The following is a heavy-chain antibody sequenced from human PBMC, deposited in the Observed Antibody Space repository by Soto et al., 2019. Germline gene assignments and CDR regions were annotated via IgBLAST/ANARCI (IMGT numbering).Heavy chain of an antibody. J-gene: IGHJ4*02. D-gene: IGHD5-18*01. V-gene: IGHV4-39*01. CDR1: GDSITTTTYY. Sequence: QLQLQESGPGLVKPSETLSPTCIVSGDSITTTTYYWGWIRQSPGKGLKWIGSFHYGGRTSYNPALKSRVTIFVDTSKNQMSLIVNYVTAADTAVYYCAKYTSGTMRDYWGQGTLVTVSS. CDR3: AKYTSGTMRDY. CDR2: FHYGGRT.